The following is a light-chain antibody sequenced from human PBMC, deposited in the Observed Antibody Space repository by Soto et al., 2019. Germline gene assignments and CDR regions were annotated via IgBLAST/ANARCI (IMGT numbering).Light chain of an antibody. J-gene: IGLJ1*01. V-gene: IGLV2-14*01. CDR3: SSYTSSLWV. CDR2: DVS. Sequence: QSVLTQPASVSGSPGQSITISCTGTSSDVGGYNYVSWYQQYPGKAPKLMIYDVSNRPSGVSNRFSGSKSGNTASLTISGLQAEDEADYYCSSYTSSLWVFGTGTKLTVL. CDR1: SSDVGGYNY.